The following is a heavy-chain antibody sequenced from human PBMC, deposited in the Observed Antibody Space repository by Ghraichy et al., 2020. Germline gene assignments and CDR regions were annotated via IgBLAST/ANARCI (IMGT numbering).Heavy chain of an antibody. CDR1: GFTFTYG. V-gene: IGHV3-23*01. CDR2: ISADGART. J-gene: IGHJ1*01. Sequence: GGSLRLFCAASGFTFTYGMSWVRQAPGKGLEWVSCISADGARTYYADSVKGRFTISRDSSKNTLFLQMNSLTAEDTAVYFCVRRSSYPEYFQHWGQGTLVTVSS. CDR3: VRRSSYPEYFQH.